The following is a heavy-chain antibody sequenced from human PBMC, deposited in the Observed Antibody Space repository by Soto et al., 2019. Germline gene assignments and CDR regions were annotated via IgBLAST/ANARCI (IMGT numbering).Heavy chain of an antibody. V-gene: IGHV3-66*01. J-gene: IGHJ6*03. CDR1: GFTVSSNY. CDR2: IYSGGST. CDR3: ARDQNYDFWSGYYGGYYYYYMDV. D-gene: IGHD3-3*01. Sequence: GGSLRLSCAASGFTVSSNYMSWVRQAPGKGLGWVSVIYSGGSTYYADSVKGRFTISRDNSKNTLYLQMNSLRAEDTAVYYCARDQNYDFWSGYYGGYYYYYMDVWGKGTTVTVSS.